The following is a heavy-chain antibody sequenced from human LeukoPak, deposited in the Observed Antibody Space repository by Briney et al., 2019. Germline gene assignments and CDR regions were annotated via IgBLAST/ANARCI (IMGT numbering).Heavy chain of an antibody. CDR3: ARSGYYDFWSGHYT. J-gene: IGHJ3*01. V-gene: IGHV4-59*11. Sequence: SETLSLTCTVSGGSISSHYWSWIRQPPGKGLEWIGYIYYSGSTNYNPSLKSRVTISVDTSKNQFSLKLSSVTAADTAVYYCARSGYYDFWSGHYTWGQGKMVTVSS. D-gene: IGHD3-3*01. CDR2: IYYSGST. CDR1: GGSISSHY.